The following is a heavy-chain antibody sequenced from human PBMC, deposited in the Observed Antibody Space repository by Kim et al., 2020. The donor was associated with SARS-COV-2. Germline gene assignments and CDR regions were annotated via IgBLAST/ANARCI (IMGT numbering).Heavy chain of an antibody. Sequence: GGSLRLSCTASGFTFGDYAMSWVRQAPGKGLEWVGFIRSKAYGGTTEYAASVKGRFTISRDDSKSIAYLQMNSLKTEDTAVYYCTRGDFDRGKGYYYYYYMDVWGKGTTVTVSS. D-gene: IGHD3-16*01. V-gene: IGHV3-49*04. CDR1: GFTFGDYA. CDR3: TRGDFDRGKGYYYYYYMDV. J-gene: IGHJ6*03. CDR2: IRSKAYGGTT.